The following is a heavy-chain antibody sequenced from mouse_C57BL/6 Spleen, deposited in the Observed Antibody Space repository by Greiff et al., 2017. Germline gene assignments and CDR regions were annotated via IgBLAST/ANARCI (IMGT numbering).Heavy chain of an antibody. CDR3: ARLNTTVVPYYAMDY. CDR1: GFTFTDYY. D-gene: IGHD1-1*01. J-gene: IGHJ4*01. CDR2: IRNKANGYTT. V-gene: IGHV7-3*01. Sequence: EVKVVESGGGLVQPGGSLSLSCAASGFTFTDYYMSWVRQPPGKALEWLGFIRNKANGYTTEYSASVKGRFTISRDNSQSILYLQMNALRAEDSATYYCARLNTTVVPYYAMDYWGQGTSVTVSS.